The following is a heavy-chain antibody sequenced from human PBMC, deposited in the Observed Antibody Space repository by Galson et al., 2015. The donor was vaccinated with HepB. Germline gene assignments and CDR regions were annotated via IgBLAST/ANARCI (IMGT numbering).Heavy chain of an antibody. CDR2: INGRGSTR. CDR3: VKEGSWFGGDWFDP. V-gene: IGHV3-23*01. J-gene: IGHJ5*02. Sequence: LRLSCAGSGFIFRHHAMAWIRQAPGKGLEWVSGINGRGSTRSYSDAVKGRFSISRGNSKDTVFLQMDNLRAEDTAVYYCVKEGSWFGGDWFDPWGQGALVTVS. CDR1: GFIFRHHA. D-gene: IGHD3-16*01.